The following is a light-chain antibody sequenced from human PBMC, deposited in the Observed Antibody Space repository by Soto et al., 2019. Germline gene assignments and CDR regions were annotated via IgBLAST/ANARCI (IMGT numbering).Light chain of an antibody. J-gene: IGKJ5*01. CDR2: GAS. CDR1: QSVDSY. Sequence: EIVLTQSPASLSLSPGERATLSCMASQSVDSYLVWYQQKPGQAPSLLIFGASNRATGIPARFSGSGSGTDFTLTINSLEPEDFAVYYCQQRNNWPITFGQGTRLEIK. V-gene: IGKV3-11*01. CDR3: QQRNNWPIT.